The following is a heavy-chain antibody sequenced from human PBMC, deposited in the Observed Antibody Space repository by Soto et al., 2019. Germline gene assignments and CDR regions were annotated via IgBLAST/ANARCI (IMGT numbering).Heavy chain of an antibody. J-gene: IGHJ6*02. Sequence: EVQLVESGGGLVQPGGSLRLSCAASAFTFSSYAMHWVRQAPGKGLEYVSAISSNGGSTYYANSVKGRFTISRDNSKNTLYLQMGSLRAEDMAVYYCARDVFDTYGMDVWGQGTTVTVSS. V-gene: IGHV3-64*01. CDR1: AFTFSSYA. CDR3: ARDVFDTYGMDV. D-gene: IGHD3-16*01. CDR2: ISSNGGST.